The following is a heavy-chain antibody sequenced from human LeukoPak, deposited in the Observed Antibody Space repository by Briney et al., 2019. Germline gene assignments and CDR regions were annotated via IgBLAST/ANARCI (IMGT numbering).Heavy chain of an antibody. J-gene: IGHJ5*02. CDR1: GGSISSYY. V-gene: IGHV3-23*01. CDR2: ISGSGGST. CDR3: ARSDILTGYSA. Sequence: ETLSLTCTVSGGSISSYYWSWIRQPPGKGLEWVSAISGSGGSTYYADSVKGRFTISRDNSKNTLYLQMNSLRAEDTAVYYCARSDILTGYSAWGQGTLVTVSS. D-gene: IGHD3-9*01.